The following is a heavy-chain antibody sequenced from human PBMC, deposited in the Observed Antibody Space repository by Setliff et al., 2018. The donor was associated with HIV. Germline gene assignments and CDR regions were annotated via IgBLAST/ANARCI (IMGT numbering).Heavy chain of an antibody. J-gene: IGHJ4*02. Sequence: ASETLSLTCTVSGGSISSGGYYWSWIRQHPGKGLEWIGYIYYSGSTYYNPSLKSRVTISVDTSKNQFSLKLTSVTAADAAVYFCAMGSSGYPFDYWGQGSLVTVSS. V-gene: IGHV4-31*03. CDR3: AMGSSGYPFDY. CDR1: GGSISSGGYY. CDR2: IYYSGST. D-gene: IGHD3-22*01.